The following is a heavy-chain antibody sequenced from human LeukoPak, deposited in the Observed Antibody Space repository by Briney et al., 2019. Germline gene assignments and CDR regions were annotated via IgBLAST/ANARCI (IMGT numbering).Heavy chain of an antibody. V-gene: IGHV3-23*01. J-gene: IGHJ4*02. CDR3: AKTVVVITFRFDY. D-gene: IGHD2-21*01. CDR2: ISGDGART. CDR1: GFSFNNYV. Sequence: GGSLRLSCAASGFSFNNYVMSWVRQALGKGLEWVSAISGDGARTYYADSVKGRFTISRDNSKNTLDLQMNSLRAEDTAIYYCAKTVVVITFRFDYWGQGTLVTVSS.